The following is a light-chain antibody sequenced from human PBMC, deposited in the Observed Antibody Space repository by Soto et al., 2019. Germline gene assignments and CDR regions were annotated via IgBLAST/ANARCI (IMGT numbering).Light chain of an antibody. CDR3: CSYAGNYVV. CDR1: SSDIGNNNR. CDR2: EVS. V-gene: IGLV2-18*02. J-gene: IGLJ2*01. Sequence: QSVLTQPRSVSGSPGQSVTISCTGTSSDIGNNNRVSWYQQPPGTAPKLIIYEVSNRPSAIPDRFSGSKSGNTASLTISGLQAEDEADYYCCSYAGNYVVFGGGTKVTVL.